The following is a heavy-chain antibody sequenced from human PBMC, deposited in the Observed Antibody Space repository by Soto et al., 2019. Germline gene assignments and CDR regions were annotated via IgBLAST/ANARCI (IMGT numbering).Heavy chain of an antibody. D-gene: IGHD6-13*01. V-gene: IGHV4-34*01. CDR2: INHSGST. J-gene: IGHJ5*02. CDR3: ARDIPPRGSSRLRWFDP. Sequence: SATRSLTCAVYGVSFGCYYLSWLRQPPGKGLEWIGEINHSGSTNYNPSLKSRVTISVDTSKNQFSLKLSSVTAEDTAVYYCARDIPPRGSSRLRWFDPWGQGTLVTVS. CDR1: GVSFGCYY.